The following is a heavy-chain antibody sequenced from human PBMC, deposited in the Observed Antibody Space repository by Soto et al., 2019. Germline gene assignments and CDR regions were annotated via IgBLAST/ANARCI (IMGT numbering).Heavy chain of an antibody. V-gene: IGHV1-69*13. J-gene: IGHJ6*02. CDR3: ASRVDFYGSGSYSPYYYYYGMDV. CDR2: IIPIFGTA. CDR1: GGTFSSYA. Sequence: SVKVSCKASGGTFSSYAMSWVRQAPGQGLEWMGGIIPIFGTANYAQKFQGRVTITADESTSTAYMELSSLRSEDTAVYYCASRVDFYGSGSYSPYYYYYGMDVWGQGTTVTVSS. D-gene: IGHD3-10*01.